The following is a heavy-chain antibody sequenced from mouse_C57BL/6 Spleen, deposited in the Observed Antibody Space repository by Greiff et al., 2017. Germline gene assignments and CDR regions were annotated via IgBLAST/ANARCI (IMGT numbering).Heavy chain of an antibody. CDR3: ARSTGTEYFDY. CDR2: INPGSGGT. V-gene: IGHV1-54*01. Sequence: QVQLQQSGAGLVRPGTSVKVSCKASGYAFTNYLIEWVKQRPGQGLEWIGVINPGSGGTNYNEKFKGKATLTADKSSSTAYMQLSRLTSEDTAVDFGARSTGTEYFDYWGQGTTLTVSS. CDR1: GYAFTNYL. J-gene: IGHJ2*01. D-gene: IGHD4-1*01.